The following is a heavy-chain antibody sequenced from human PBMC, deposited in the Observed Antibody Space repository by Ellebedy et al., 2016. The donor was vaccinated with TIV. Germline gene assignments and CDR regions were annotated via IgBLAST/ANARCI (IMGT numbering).Heavy chain of an antibody. CDR3: ARPTRYSYGQYYFDY. CDR2: IIPILGIA. V-gene: IGHV1-69*04. Sequence: SVKVSXKASGGTFSSYAISWVRQAPGQGLEWMGRIIPILGIANYAQKFQGRVTITADKSTSTAYMELSSLRSEDTAVYYCARPTRYSYGQYYFDYWGQGTLVTVSS. D-gene: IGHD5-18*01. J-gene: IGHJ4*02. CDR1: GGTFSSYA.